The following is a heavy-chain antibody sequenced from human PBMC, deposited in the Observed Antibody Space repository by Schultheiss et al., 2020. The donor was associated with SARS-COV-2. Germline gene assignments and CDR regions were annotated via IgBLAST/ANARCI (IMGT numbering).Heavy chain of an antibody. CDR1: GGSFSGYY. V-gene: IGHV4-34*01. D-gene: IGHD2-15*01. CDR3: ARGTHDDWFDP. Sequence: SETLSLTCGVYGGSFSGYYWSWIRQPPGKGLEWIGEINHSGSTNYNPSLKSRVTISVDTSKNQFSLKLSSVTAADTAVYYCARGTHDDWFDPWGQGTLVTVSS. J-gene: IGHJ5*02. CDR2: INHSGST.